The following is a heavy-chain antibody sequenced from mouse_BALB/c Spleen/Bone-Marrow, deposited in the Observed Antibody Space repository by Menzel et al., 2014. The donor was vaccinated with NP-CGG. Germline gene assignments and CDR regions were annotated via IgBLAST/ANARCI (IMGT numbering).Heavy chain of an antibody. D-gene: IGHD4-1*01. CDR1: GYAFSSYW. CDR2: IYPGDGDT. CDR3: ARSELGRYYAMDY. J-gene: IGHJ4*01. Sequence: QVQLQQSGAELVRPGSSVKISCKASGYAFSSYWMNWVKQRPGQGLEWIGQIYPGDGDTNYNGKFKGKAAQTADKSSSTAYMQLSSLTSEDSAVYFCARSELGRYYAMDYRGQGTSVTVSS. V-gene: IGHV1-80*01.